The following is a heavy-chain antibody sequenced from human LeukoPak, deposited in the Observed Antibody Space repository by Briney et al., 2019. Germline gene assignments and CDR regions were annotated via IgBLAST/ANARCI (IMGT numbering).Heavy chain of an antibody. V-gene: IGHV3-9*01. CDR1: GFTFDDYA. D-gene: IGHD3-16*01. J-gene: IGHJ3*02. CDR2: ITWNRDNI. Sequence: AGGSLRLSCKVSGFTFDDYAMHWVRHTPGKGLEWVSGITWNRDNIGYGDSVKGRFTISRDNVKNVLYLQMNSLRPEDTALYYCAKENTLRAFDIWGQGTMVTVSS. CDR3: AKENTLRAFDI.